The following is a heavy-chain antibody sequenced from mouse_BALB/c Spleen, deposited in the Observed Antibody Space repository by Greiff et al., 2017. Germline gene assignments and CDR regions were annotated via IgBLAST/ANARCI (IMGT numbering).Heavy chain of an antibody. V-gene: IGHV5-6-3*01. CDR2: INSNGGST. J-gene: IGHJ3*01. CDR3: AREDGNSAWFAY. D-gene: IGHD2-1*01. CDR1: GFTFSSYG. Sequence: EVKLMESGGGLVQPGGSLKLSCAASGFTFSSYGMSWVRQTPDKRLELVATINSNGGSTYYPDSVKGRFTISRDNAKNTLYLQMSSLKSEDTAMYYCAREDGNSAWFAYWGQGTLVTVSA.